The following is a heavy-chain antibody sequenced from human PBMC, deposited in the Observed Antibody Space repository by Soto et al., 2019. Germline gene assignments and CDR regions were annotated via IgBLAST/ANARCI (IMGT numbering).Heavy chain of an antibody. V-gene: IGHV3-21*01. CDR2: ISSSSSYI. J-gene: IGHJ4*02. Sequence: GGSLRLSCAASGFTFSSYSMNWVRQAPGKGLEWVSSISSSSSYIYYADSVKGRFTISRDNAKNSLYLQMNSLRAEDTAVYYCARVGQQLVWPYFDYWGQGTLVTVFS. CDR3: ARVGQQLVWPYFDY. CDR1: GFTFSSYS. D-gene: IGHD6-13*01.